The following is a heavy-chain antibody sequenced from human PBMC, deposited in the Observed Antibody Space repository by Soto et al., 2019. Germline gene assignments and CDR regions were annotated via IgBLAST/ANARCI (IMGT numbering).Heavy chain of an antibody. Sequence: SKTLSLTCAVSGGSISSGGYSWSWIRQPPGKGLEWIGYIYHSGSTYYNPSLKSRVTISVDRSKNQFSLKLSSVTAADTAVYYCARVTYYYGSGSYFWFDPWGQGTLVTVSS. D-gene: IGHD3-10*01. CDR1: GGSISSGGYS. V-gene: IGHV4-30-2*01. J-gene: IGHJ5*02. CDR2: IYHSGST. CDR3: ARVTYYYGSGSYFWFDP.